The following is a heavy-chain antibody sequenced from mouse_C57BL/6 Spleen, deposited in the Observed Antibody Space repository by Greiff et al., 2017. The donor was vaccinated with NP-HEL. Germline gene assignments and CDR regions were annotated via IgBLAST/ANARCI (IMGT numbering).Heavy chain of an antibody. V-gene: IGHV1-26*01. J-gene: IGHJ3*01. CDR3: AREGNGSSYPSWFAY. CDR2: INPNNGGT. D-gene: IGHD1-1*01. CDR1: GYTFTDYY. Sequence: VQLQQSGPELVKPGASVKISCKASGYTFTDYYMNWVKQSHGKSLEWIGDINPNNGGTSYNQKFKGKATLTVDKSSSTAYMELRSLTSEDSAVYYCAREGNGSSYPSWFAYWGQGTLVTVSA.